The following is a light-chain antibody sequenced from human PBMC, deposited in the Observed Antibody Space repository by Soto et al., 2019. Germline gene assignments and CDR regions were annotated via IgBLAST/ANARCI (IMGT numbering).Light chain of an antibody. J-gene: IGKJ1*01. CDR1: QSVSSN. V-gene: IGKV3-15*01. CDR3: QQYNNWHVA. Sequence: EIVMTQSPATLSVSPGERATLSCRASQSVSSNLAWYQQKPGQAPRLLIYGASIRATGIPARFGGSGSGTEFHITISSLQSEDFAVYYCQQYNNWHVAFGQGTKVEIK. CDR2: GAS.